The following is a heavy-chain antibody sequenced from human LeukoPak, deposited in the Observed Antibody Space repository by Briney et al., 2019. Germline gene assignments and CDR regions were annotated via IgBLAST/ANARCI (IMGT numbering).Heavy chain of an antibody. CDR2: IYYSETT. D-gene: IGHD1-14*01. V-gene: IGHV4-59*01. CDR1: GGSISNYF. Sequence: SETLSLTCSVSGGSISNYFWSWIRQPPGKGLECIGFIYYSETTNYNPSFTSRVTTSVDTSKNQFSLKLNSMTAADTAVYYCARFPGGAEYRHYYYMDVWGKGTTVTVSS. CDR3: ARFPGGAEYRHYYYMDV. J-gene: IGHJ6*03.